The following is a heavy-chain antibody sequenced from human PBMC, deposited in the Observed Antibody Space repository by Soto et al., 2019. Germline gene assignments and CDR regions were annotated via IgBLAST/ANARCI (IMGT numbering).Heavy chain of an antibody. Sequence: QVQLVQSGAEVKKPGSSVKVSCKASGGPFSNYAIIWVRQAPGQGLEWMGGIIPIFGTTNYAQKFHGRVTITADESTSTAYMDLSSLKSEDTAVYYCARSPSREGELLNYWGQGALVTVSS. CDR2: IIPIFGTT. D-gene: IGHD1-26*01. V-gene: IGHV1-69*01. CDR1: GGPFSNYA. J-gene: IGHJ4*02. CDR3: ARSPSREGELLNY.